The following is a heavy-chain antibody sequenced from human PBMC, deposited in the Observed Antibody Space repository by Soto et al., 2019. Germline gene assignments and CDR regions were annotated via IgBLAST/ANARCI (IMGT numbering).Heavy chain of an antibody. CDR3: ASDSSVAPFDY. V-gene: IGHV3-7*01. Sequence: EVQLVESGGGLVQPGGSLRLSCAASGFNFNSNWMNWVRQAPGKGLAWVANIKKDGSEKNYVDSVKGRFTISRDNAKSSLYLQMNSLRAEDTAVYYCASDSSVAPFDYWGQGTLVSVSS. D-gene: IGHD3-22*01. CDR2: IKKDGSEK. CDR1: GFNFNSNW. J-gene: IGHJ4*02.